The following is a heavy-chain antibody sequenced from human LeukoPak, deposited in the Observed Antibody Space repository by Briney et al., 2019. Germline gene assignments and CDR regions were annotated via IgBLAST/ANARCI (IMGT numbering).Heavy chain of an antibody. CDR3: ARAGNWNYPNN. V-gene: IGHV3-7*01. CDR1: RFPLRSHN. Sequence: PGGHLRLSRAASRFPLRSHNMSWVRQAPGNGLEWVANRKQDGSEKYYVDSVKGRFTISRDNAKNSLYLQMNSLRAEDTAVYYCARAGNWNYPNNWGQGTLVTVSS. J-gene: IGHJ4*02. D-gene: IGHD1-7*01. CDR2: RKQDGSEK.